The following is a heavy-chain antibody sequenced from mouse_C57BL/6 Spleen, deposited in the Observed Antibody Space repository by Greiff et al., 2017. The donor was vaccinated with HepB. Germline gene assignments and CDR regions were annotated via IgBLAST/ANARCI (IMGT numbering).Heavy chain of an antibody. J-gene: IGHJ2*01. V-gene: IGHV1-15*01. Sequence: QVQLQQSGAELVRPGASVTLSCKASGYTFTDYEMHWVKQTPVQGLEWIGAIDPETGGTAYNQKFKGKAILTADKSSSTAYMELRSLTSEDSAVYYCTRPLFDYWGQGTTLTVSS. CDR1: GYTFTDYE. CDR3: TRPLFDY. CDR2: IDPETGGT.